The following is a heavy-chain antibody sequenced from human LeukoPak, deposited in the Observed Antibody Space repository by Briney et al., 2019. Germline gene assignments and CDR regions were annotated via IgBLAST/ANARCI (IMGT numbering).Heavy chain of an antibody. J-gene: IGHJ6*02. D-gene: IGHD3-9*01. CDR2: IIPIFGTA. CDR3: ASTDFDWLLPKTKGYYYGMDV. CDR1: GGTFSSYA. V-gene: IGHV1-69*13. Sequence: GASVKVSCKASGGTFSSYAISWVRQAPGQGLEWMGGIIPIFGTANYAQKFQGRVTITADESTSTAYMELSSLRSEDTAVYYCASTDFDWLLPKTKGYYYGMDVWGQGTTVTVSS.